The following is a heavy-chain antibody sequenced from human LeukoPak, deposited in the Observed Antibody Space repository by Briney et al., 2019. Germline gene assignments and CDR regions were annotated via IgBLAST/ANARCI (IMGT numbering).Heavy chain of an antibody. CDR3: ARVGNVATAGGHYFDY. D-gene: IGHD5-12*01. CDR2: INHSGST. CDR1: GGSFSAYY. J-gene: IGHJ4*02. Sequence: PSETLSLTCAVHGGSFSAYYWSWIRQSPEKGLEWIGEINHSGSTNYNPSLKSRVTISVDTSKNQFSLKLSSVTAADTAVYYCARVGNVATAGGHYFDYWGQGTLVTVSS. V-gene: IGHV4-34*01.